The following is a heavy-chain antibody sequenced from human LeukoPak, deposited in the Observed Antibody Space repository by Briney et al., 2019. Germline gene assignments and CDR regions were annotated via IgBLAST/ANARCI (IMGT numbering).Heavy chain of an antibody. CDR1: GYSISSGYY. CDR2: IYHSGST. J-gene: IGHJ4*02. V-gene: IGHV4-38-2*02. Sequence: PSETLSLTCTVSGYSISSGYYWGWIRQPPGKGLEWIGSIYHSGSTFYSPSLKSRVTISVDTSKHQFSLRLSPVTAADTAVYYCARGPDTFDYWGQGTLVTVSS. D-gene: IGHD5-18*01. CDR3: ARGPDTFDY.